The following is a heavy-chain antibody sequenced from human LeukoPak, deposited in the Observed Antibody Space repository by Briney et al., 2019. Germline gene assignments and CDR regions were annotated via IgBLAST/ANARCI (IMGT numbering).Heavy chain of an antibody. CDR3: ARYSGSYGGIDY. CDR2: IWSDGSNK. CDR1: GFTFSSYG. J-gene: IGHJ4*02. D-gene: IGHD1-26*01. Sequence: AGSPRPACSASGFTFSSYGMRWVRQAPGKGLEWVAVIWSDGSNKYYAVSVKGRFTISRDNSKNSLYLQMNSLRDDDADVYYCARYSGSYGGIDYWGQGTLVTVSS. V-gene: IGHV3-33*01.